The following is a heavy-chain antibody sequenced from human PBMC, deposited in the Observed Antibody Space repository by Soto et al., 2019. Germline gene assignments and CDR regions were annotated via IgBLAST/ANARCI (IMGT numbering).Heavy chain of an antibody. D-gene: IGHD3-10*01. Sequence: QVQLVQSGAEVKKPGASVKVSCKASGYTFTSYDINWVRQATGQGLEWMGWMNPNSGNTGYAQKFQGRVTMTRNTSKSTAYMELRSLRSEDTAVYYRARVLLWHRGFDPWGQGTLVTVSS. CDR1: GYTFTSYD. CDR3: ARVLLWHRGFDP. V-gene: IGHV1-8*01. CDR2: MNPNSGNT. J-gene: IGHJ5*02.